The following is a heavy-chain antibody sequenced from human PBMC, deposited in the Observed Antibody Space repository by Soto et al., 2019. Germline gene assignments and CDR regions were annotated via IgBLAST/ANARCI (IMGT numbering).Heavy chain of an antibody. Sequence: GASVKVSCKASGYTFTSYGISWVRQAPGQGLEWMGWISAYNGNTNYAQKLQGRVTMTTDTSTSTAYMELRSLRSDDTAVYYCARPKNYDFWSGYYAFDIWGQGTMVTVSS. D-gene: IGHD3-3*01. CDR3: ARPKNYDFWSGYYAFDI. CDR2: ISAYNGNT. CDR1: GYTFTSYG. J-gene: IGHJ3*02. V-gene: IGHV1-18*01.